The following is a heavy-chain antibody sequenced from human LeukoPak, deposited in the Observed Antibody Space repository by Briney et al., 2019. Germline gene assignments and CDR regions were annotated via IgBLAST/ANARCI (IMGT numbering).Heavy chain of an antibody. CDR1: GYTFTSYA. CDR2: INTNTGNP. CDR3: ARGCPFYYYYYGMDV. Sequence: GASVKVSCKASGYTFTSYAMNWVRQAPGQGLEWMGWINTNTGNPTYAQGFTGRFVFSLDTSVSTAYLQISSLKAEDTAVYYCARGCPFYYYYYGMDVWGQGTTVTVSS. V-gene: IGHV7-4-1*02. J-gene: IGHJ6*02.